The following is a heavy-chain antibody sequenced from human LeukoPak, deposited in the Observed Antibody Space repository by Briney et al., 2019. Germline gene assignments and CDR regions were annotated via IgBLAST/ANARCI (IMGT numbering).Heavy chain of an antibody. J-gene: IGHJ5*02. D-gene: IGHD6-13*01. Sequence: GGSLRLSCAASGFTFSSDGLSWVRQAPGKGLEWVSSITNSGGSTSYADSVKGRFSISRDNSKSTLHLQMNRLRVDDTAVYYCAIHRGRSWNGVWIDPWGQGALVTVSS. CDR1: GFTFSSDG. CDR3: AIHRGRSWNGVWIDP. V-gene: IGHV3-23*01. CDR2: ITNSGGST.